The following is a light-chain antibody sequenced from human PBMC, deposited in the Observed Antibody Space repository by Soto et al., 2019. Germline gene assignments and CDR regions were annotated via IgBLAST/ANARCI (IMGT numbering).Light chain of an antibody. CDR1: QSVSRY. Sequence: EIVLTQSPATLSLSPGERAILSCRASQSVSRYLAWYQQKPGQTPSLLIYDASNRATGTPARFSGSGSGTDFTLTISSLEPEDFAVYYCQQRNSWPLTFGGGTKVEIK. CDR2: DAS. CDR3: QQRNSWPLT. V-gene: IGKV3-11*01. J-gene: IGKJ4*01.